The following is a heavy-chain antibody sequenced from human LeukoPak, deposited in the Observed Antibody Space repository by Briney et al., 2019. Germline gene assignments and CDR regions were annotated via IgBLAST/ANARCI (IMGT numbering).Heavy chain of an antibody. CDR2: INPNSGGT. J-gene: IGHJ4*02. V-gene: IGHV1-2*02. CDR3: ARALRRYSYDYPSPDY. CDR1: GYTFTGYY. D-gene: IGHD5-18*01. Sequence: ASVKVSCKASGYTFTGYYMHWVRQAPGQGLEWMGWINPNSGGTNCAQKFQGRVTMTRDTSISTAYMELSRLRSDDTAVYYCARALRRYSYDYPSPDYWGQGTLVTVSS.